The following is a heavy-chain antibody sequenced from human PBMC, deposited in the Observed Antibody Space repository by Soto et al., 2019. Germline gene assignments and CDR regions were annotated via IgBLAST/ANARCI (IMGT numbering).Heavy chain of an antibody. CDR1: GYTFTSYG. V-gene: IGHV1-18*01. D-gene: IGHD6-13*01. J-gene: IGHJ6*02. CDR3: ARLAAADLYYYGMDV. CDR2: ISAYNGNT. Sequence: ASLKVSCKDSGYTFTSYGISWVRQAPGQGLEWMGWISAYNGNTNYAQKLQGRVTMTTDTSTSTAYMELRSLRSDDTAVYYCARLAAADLYYYGMDVWGQGTTVTVSS.